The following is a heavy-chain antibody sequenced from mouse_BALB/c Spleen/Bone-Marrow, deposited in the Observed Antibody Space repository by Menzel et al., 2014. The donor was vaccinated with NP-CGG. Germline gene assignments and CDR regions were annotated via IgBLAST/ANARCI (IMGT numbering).Heavy chain of an antibody. V-gene: IGHV1S81*02. Sequence: VQLQQSGAELVKPGASVKLSCKASGYTFTSYYMYWVKQRPGQGLEWIGGINPSNGGTNFNEKFKSKATLTVDKSSSTAYMQLSSLTSEDSAVYYCTRGDDYDEEFAYWGQGTLVTGSA. CDR2: INPSNGGT. CDR3: TRGDDYDEEFAY. J-gene: IGHJ3*01. CDR1: GYTFTSYY. D-gene: IGHD2-4*01.